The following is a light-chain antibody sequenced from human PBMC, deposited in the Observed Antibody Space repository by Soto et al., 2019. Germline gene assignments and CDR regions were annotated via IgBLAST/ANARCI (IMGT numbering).Light chain of an antibody. J-gene: IGLJ1*01. CDR3: SSRTTSNPYV. CDR2: EVS. Sequence: QSALTQPASVSGSPGQSITISCTGTSSDIGAYNSVSWYQQHPGKAPKLMIYEVSNRPSGVSNRFSASKSGNTASLTISGLQAEDEADYYCSSRTTSNPYVFGTGTKRTVL. V-gene: IGLV2-14*01. CDR1: SSDIGAYNS.